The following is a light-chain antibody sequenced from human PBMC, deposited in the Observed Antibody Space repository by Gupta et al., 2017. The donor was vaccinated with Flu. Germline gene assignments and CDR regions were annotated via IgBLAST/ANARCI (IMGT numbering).Light chain of an antibody. CDR2: ENN. CDR1: SSNIGHYY. V-gene: IGLV1-51*02. CDR3: GTWDSSLSGGV. J-gene: IGLJ2*01. Sequence: QSVLTQPPSVSAAPGQKVTISCSGSSSNIGHYYVSWYQQLPGTAPKLLIYENNKRPSVIPDRFSGSKSGTSATLGSTGLQTGDEADYYCGTWDSSLSGGVFGGGTKLTVL.